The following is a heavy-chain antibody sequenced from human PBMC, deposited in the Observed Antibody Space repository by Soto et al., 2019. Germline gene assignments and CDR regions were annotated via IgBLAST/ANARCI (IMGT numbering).Heavy chain of an antibody. CDR2: ISYDGSNK. CDR1: GFTFSSYG. Sequence: PEGSLRLSCAASGFTFSSYGMHWVRQAPGKGLEWVAVISYDGSNKYYADSVKGRFTISRDNSKNTLYLQMNSLRAEDTAVYYCAKDLYSSSAYYYGMDVWGQGPTVTVSS. CDR3: AKDLYSSSAYYYGMDV. D-gene: IGHD6-6*01. J-gene: IGHJ6*02. V-gene: IGHV3-30*18.